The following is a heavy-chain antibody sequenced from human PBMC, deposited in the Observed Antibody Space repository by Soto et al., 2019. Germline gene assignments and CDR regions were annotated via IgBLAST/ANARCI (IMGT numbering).Heavy chain of an antibody. V-gene: IGHV1-18*01. CDR2: ISANSGNT. CDR1: GYTFTSNG. CDR3: AGDVWHAFRE. J-gene: IGHJ4*02. D-gene: IGHD2-8*01. Sequence: QVQLVQSGVEMKEPGASVMVSCKASGYTFTSNGISWVRQAPGQGLEWMGWISANSGNTNYAEKFQGRVTMTRDTYTSTVYMELRSLRADDTAVYYCAGDVWHAFREWGQGPQVTVST.